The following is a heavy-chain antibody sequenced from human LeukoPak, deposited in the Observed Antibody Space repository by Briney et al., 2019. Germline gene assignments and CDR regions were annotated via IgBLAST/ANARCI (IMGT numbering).Heavy chain of an antibody. D-gene: IGHD1-26*01. CDR2: ISSNGGET. V-gene: IGHV3-64*02. Sequence: GGSLRLSCAASGFSFSSYVMHWVRQAPGKGLEYVSAISSNGGETYYADSVKGRFTISRGNSKNALYLQMGSLRVEDVAVYYCARGRSPRGYYYGMDVWGQGTTVTVS. J-gene: IGHJ6*02. CDR1: GFSFSSYV. CDR3: ARGRSPRGYYYGMDV.